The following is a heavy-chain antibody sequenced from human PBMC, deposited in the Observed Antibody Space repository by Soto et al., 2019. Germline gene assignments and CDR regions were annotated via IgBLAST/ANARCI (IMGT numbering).Heavy chain of an antibody. CDR2: ISGSGGST. CDR1: GFPFSSYA. D-gene: IGHD1-26*01. V-gene: IGHV3-23*01. CDR3: AKVGHRMGATEFDY. J-gene: IGHJ4*02. Sequence: GGSLRLSCAASGFPFSSYAMSWVRQAPGKGLEWVSAISGSGGSTYYADSVKGRFTISRDNSKNTLYLQMNSLRAEDTAVYYCAKVGHRMGATEFDYWGQGTLVTVSS.